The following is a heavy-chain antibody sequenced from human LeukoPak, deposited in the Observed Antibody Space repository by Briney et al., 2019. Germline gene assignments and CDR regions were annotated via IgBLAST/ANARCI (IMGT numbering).Heavy chain of an antibody. CDR1: GYSFTSYW. CDR2: IYPGDSDT. Sequence: GESLKISCKGSGYSFTSYWIGWVRQMPGKGLGWMGIIYPGDSDTRYSPSFQGQVTISADKSISTAYLQWSSLKASDTAMYYCARLRRITMVRGVMGFDYWGQGTLVTVSS. V-gene: IGHV5-51*01. CDR3: ARLRRITMVRGVMGFDY. J-gene: IGHJ4*02. D-gene: IGHD3-10*01.